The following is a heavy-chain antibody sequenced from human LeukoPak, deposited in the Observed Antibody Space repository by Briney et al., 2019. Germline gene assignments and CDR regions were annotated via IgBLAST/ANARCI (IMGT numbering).Heavy chain of an antibody. CDR2: ISYDGSNK. D-gene: IGHD4-23*01. CDR3: ASTYGGNSSPFGY. Sequence: GGSLRLSCAASGFTFSSYGMHWVRQAPGKGLEWVAVISYDGSNKYYADSVKGRFTISRDNSKNTLYLQMNSLKASDSAMYYCASTYGGNSSPFGYWGQGTLVTVSS. J-gene: IGHJ4*02. V-gene: IGHV3-30*03. CDR1: GFTFSSYG.